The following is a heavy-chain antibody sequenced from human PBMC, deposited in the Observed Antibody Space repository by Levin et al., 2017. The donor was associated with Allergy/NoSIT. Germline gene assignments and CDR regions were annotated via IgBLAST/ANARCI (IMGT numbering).Heavy chain of an antibody. D-gene: IGHD6-19*01. J-gene: IGHJ4*02. CDR1: GGSISSYY. Sequence: PGGSLRLSCTVSGGSISSYYWSWIRQPPGKGLEWIGYIYYSGSTNYNPSLKSRVTISVDTSKNQFSLKLSSVTAADTAVYYCARVRGWDFDYWGQGTLVTVSS. V-gene: IGHV4-59*01. CDR2: IYYSGST. CDR3: ARVRGWDFDY.